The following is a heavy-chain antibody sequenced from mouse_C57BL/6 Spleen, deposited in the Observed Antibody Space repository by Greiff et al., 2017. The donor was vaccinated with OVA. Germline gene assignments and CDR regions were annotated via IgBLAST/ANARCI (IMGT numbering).Heavy chain of an antibody. Sequence: QVQLQQSGAELVRPGTSVKVSCKASGYAFTNYLIEWVKQRPGQGLEWIGVINPGSGGTNYNEKFKGKATLTADKSSSTAYMQLSSLTSEDSAVYFCARSLITTVVATDAYGGQGTLVTVSA. J-gene: IGHJ3*01. D-gene: IGHD1-1*01. CDR3: ARSLITTVVATDAY. CDR2: INPGSGGT. CDR1: GYAFTNYL. V-gene: IGHV1-54*01.